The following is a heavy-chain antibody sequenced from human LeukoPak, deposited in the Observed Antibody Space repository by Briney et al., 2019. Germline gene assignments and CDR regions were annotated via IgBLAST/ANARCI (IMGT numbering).Heavy chain of an antibody. CDR2: IIPIFGTA. Sequence: ASVKVSCKASGGTFSSYAISWVRQAPGQGLEWMGGIIPIFGTANYAQKFQGRVTITTDESTSTAYMELSSLRSEDTAVYYCTRVVTGPGIAARGWFDPWGQGTLVTVSS. D-gene: IGHD6-6*01. J-gene: IGHJ5*02. V-gene: IGHV1-69*05. CDR1: GGTFSSYA. CDR3: TRVVTGPGIAARGWFDP.